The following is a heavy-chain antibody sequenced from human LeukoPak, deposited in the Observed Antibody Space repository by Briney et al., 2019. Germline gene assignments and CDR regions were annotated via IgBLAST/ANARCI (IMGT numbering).Heavy chain of an antibody. Sequence: GGSLRLSCAASGFTFSLYWMHWVRQAPGEGLVWVSRIEGGGTSTNYADSVKGRFTISGDNFNNTIYLQMNSLRVEDSAVYFCAREVYYGSAYGLDVWGQGTSVTVS. CDR3: AREVYYGSAYGLDV. CDR2: IEGGGTST. D-gene: IGHD3-10*01. V-gene: IGHV3-74*01. J-gene: IGHJ6*02. CDR1: GFTFSLYW.